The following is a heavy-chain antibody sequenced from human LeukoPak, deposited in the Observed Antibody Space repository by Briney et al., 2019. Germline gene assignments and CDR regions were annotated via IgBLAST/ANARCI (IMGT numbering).Heavy chain of an antibody. V-gene: IGHV3-23*01. J-gene: IGHJ4*02. Sequence: GGSLRLSCAASGFTFSSYSMNWVRQPPGKGLEWLSVISDSGGTTFYADSVKGRFTISRDNSKNTLYLQMNSLRAEDTAVYYCAKEASGYGYYFDYWGQGTLVTVSS. CDR1: GFTFSSYS. D-gene: IGHD3-10*01. CDR2: ISDSGGTT. CDR3: AKEASGYGYYFDY.